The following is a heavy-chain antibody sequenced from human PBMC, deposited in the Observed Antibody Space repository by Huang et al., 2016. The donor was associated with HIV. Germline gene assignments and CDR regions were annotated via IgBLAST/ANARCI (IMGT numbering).Heavy chain of an antibody. V-gene: IGHV3-74*01. CDR3: ARDPRIQSWLNFFDY. D-gene: IGHD3-22*01. Sequence: EVQLVESGGGLVQPGGCLRLSCASSGVSISSYWMHWVRQAPGKGLVGVSRINSDGSSTSYADSVKGRFTISRDNAKNTLYLQMNSLRAEDTAVYYCARDPRIQSWLNFFDYWGQGTLVSVSS. J-gene: IGHJ4*02. CDR2: INSDGSST. CDR1: GVSISSYW.